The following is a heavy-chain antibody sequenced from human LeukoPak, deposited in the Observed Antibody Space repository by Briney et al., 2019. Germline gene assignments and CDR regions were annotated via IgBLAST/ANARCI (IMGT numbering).Heavy chain of an antibody. CDR2: IYYSGST. V-gene: IGHV4-30-4*08. J-gene: IGHJ4*02. CDR3: ARLGVVVTALYYFDY. D-gene: IGHD2-21*02. Sequence: SETLSLTCTVSGGSISSGDYYWGWIRQPQGKGREWIGYIYYSGSTYYNPSLKSRVTISVDTSKNQFSLKLSSVTAADTAVYYCARLGVVVTALYYFDYWGQGTLVTVSS. CDR1: GGSISSGDYY.